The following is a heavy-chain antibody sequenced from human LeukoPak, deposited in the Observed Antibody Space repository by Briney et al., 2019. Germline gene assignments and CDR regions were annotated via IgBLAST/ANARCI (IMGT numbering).Heavy chain of an antibody. Sequence: GGSLRLSCAASGFTFSSYAMSWVRQAPGKGLEWVGFIRSKAYGGTTEYAASVKGRFTISRDDSKSIAYLQMNSLKTEDTAVYYCAERRRKWGQGTLVTVSS. CDR2: IRSKAYGGTT. J-gene: IGHJ4*02. V-gene: IGHV3-49*04. CDR3: AERRRK. CDR1: GFTFSSYA. D-gene: IGHD1-1*01.